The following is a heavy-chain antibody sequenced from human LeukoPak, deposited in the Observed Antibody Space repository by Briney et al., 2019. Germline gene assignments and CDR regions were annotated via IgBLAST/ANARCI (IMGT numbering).Heavy chain of an antibody. CDR2: ISSSSSYI. D-gene: IGHD1-14*01. Sequence: GGSLRLSCAASGFTFSSYSMNWVRQAPGKGLEWVSSISSSSSYIYYADSVKGRFTISRDNAKNSLYLQMNSLRAEDTAVYYCARDLNRWGRPFDYWGQGTLVTVSS. J-gene: IGHJ4*02. CDR3: ARDLNRWGRPFDY. CDR1: GFTFSSYS. V-gene: IGHV3-21*01.